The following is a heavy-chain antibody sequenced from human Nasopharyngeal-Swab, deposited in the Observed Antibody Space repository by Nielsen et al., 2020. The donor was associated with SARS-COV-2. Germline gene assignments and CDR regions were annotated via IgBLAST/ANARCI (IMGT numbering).Heavy chain of an antibody. D-gene: IGHD6-6*01. CDR2: INEVVGT. CDR3: AKSSDI. CDR1: GFTFSSYA. Sequence: GKSLKISCEASGFTFSSYAMSWVRQAPGKGLEWVSGINEVVGTYHAESVKGRFTISRDNAKNTVYLQMNSLRAEDTAVYYCAKSSDIWGQGTMVTVSS. J-gene: IGHJ3*02. V-gene: IGHV3-23*01.